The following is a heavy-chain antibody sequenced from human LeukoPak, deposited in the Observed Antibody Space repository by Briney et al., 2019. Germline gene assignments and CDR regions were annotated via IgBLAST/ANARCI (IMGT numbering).Heavy chain of an antibody. J-gene: IGHJ4*02. CDR1: GGTFSSYA. CDR2: IIPILGIA. Sequence: SVKVSCKASGGTFSSYAISWVRQAPGQGLEWMGRIIPILGIANYAQKFQGRVTITADKYTSTAYMELSSLRSEDTAVYYCARLQEVHYYFDYWGQGTLVTVSS. V-gene: IGHV1-69*04. CDR3: ARLQEVHYYFDY. D-gene: IGHD3-10*01.